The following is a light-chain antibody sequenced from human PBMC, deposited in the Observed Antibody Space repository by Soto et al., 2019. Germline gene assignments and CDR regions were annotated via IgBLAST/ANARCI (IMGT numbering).Light chain of an antibody. Sequence: QSALTQPASVSGSPGQSITISCTGTSSDVGGYKFVSWYQQHPGKAPKLMIYEVSNRPSGVSNRFSGSKSGNTASLTISGLQAEDEDDYYCTSYTKSNTLVVFGGGTKLTVL. J-gene: IGLJ2*01. CDR2: EVS. V-gene: IGLV2-14*01. CDR3: TSYTKSNTLVV. CDR1: SSDVGGYKF.